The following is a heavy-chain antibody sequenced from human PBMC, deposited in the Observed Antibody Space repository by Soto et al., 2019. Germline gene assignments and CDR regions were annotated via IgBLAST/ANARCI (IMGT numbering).Heavy chain of an antibody. CDR2: IIPIFGTA. CDR3: ARVYSLSIAAPFGFDP. D-gene: IGHD6-6*01. J-gene: IGHJ5*02. V-gene: IGHV1-69*01. CDR1: GGTFGSYA. Sequence: QVQLVQSGAEVKKPGSSVKVSCKASGGTFGSYAISWVRQAPGQGLEWRGGIIPIFGTANYAQKFQGRVTITADESTSTAYMELSSLRSEDTAVYYCARVYSLSIAAPFGFDPWGQGTLVTVSS.